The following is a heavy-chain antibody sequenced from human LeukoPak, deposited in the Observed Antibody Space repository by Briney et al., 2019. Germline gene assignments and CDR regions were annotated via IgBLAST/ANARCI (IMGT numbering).Heavy chain of an antibody. CDR3: ARGTIAVAPNDAFDI. CDR1: GYSFTSCW. CDR2: IYPGGSDT. Sequence: GESLKISCKGSGYSFTSCWIGWVRQMPGKGLEWMGIIYPGGSDTRYSPSFQGQVTISADKSISTAYLQWSSLKASDTAMYYCARGTIAVAPNDAFDIWGQGTMVTVSS. J-gene: IGHJ3*02. V-gene: IGHV5-51*01. D-gene: IGHD6-19*01.